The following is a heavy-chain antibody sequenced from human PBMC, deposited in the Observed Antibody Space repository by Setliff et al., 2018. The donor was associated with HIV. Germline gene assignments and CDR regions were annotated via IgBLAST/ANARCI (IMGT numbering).Heavy chain of an antibody. CDR3: ARSKTFYDFWGGYYTHGAFKI. CDR2: VYFNGIT. D-gene: IGHD3-3*01. Sequence: SETLSLTCSVSGDSVSSRKYYWGWIRQSPGKGLEWIGSVYFNGITHDNPSLKSRVTTSVDTSKNQFSLNLTSVAAADTAVYYCARSKTFYDFWGGYYTHGAFKIWGLGTMVTVSS. J-gene: IGHJ3*02. V-gene: IGHV4-39*01. CDR1: GDSVSSRKYY.